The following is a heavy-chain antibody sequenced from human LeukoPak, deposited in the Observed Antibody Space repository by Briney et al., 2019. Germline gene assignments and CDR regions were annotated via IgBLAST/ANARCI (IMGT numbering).Heavy chain of an antibody. CDR2: ISSSSSYI. Sequence: GGSLRLSCAASGFTFSSYSMNWVRQAPGKGLEWVSSISSSSSYIYYADSVKGRFTISRDNAKNSLYLQMNSLRAEDTAMYYCARDPGIAAAGTSGYWGQGTLVTVSS. CDR1: GFTFSSYS. D-gene: IGHD6-13*01. CDR3: ARDPGIAAAGTSGY. V-gene: IGHV3-21*01. J-gene: IGHJ4*02.